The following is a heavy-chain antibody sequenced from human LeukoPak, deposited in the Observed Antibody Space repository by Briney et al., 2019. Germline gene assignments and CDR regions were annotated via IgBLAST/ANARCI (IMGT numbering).Heavy chain of an antibody. CDR3: ARQVDNTTALPDF. D-gene: IGHD3-22*01. CDR1: GYIFITHG. Sequence: ASVKVSCKASGYIFITHGISWVRQAPGQGLEWMGWISGYNGNTNCAQKLQDRVTMTIDTSTSTAYMELRGLRSDDTAVYYCARQVDNTTALPDFWGRGTLVTVSS. CDR2: ISGYNGNT. V-gene: IGHV1-18*04. J-gene: IGHJ4*02.